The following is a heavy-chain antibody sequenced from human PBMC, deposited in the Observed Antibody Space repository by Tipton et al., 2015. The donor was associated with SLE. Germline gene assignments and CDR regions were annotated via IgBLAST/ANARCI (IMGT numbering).Heavy chain of an antibody. Sequence: QLVQSGAEVKKPGASVKVSCKASGYTFTSYDINWVRQATGQGLEWMGWMNPNSGNTGYAQKFQGRVTMTRNTSISTAYMELSSLRSEDSAVYYCARLCQQHNWFDPWGQGTLVTVSS. V-gene: IGHV1-8*01. CDR3: ARLCQQHNWFDP. CDR2: MNPNSGNT. D-gene: IGHD2-2*01. J-gene: IGHJ5*02. CDR1: GYTFTSYD.